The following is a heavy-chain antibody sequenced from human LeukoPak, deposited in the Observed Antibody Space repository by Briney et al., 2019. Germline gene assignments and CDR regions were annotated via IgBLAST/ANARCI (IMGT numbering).Heavy chain of an antibody. Sequence: KPSETLSLTCTVTGGSISCYYWRWVRHPARKGLEWIGRIYTSGSTNYNPSLKSRVTMSVDTSKNQFSLKLSSVTAADRAVYYCARDLGGYSRNFDYWGQGTLVTVSS. CDR3: ARDLGGYSRNFDY. D-gene: IGHD6-13*01. V-gene: IGHV4-4*07. J-gene: IGHJ4*02. CDR2: IYTSGST. CDR1: GGSISCYY.